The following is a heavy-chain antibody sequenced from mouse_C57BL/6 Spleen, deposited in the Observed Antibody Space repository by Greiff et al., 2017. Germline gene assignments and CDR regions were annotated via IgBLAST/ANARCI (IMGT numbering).Heavy chain of an antibody. CDR3: ARASLWDYYAMDY. D-gene: IGHD1-1*02. Sequence: EVQLQQSGPELVKPGASVKISCKASGYTFTDYYMNWVKQSHGKSLEWIGDINPNNGGTSYNQKVKGKATLTVDKSSSTAYMELRSLTSEDSAVYYCARASLWDYYAMDYWGQGTSVTVSS. CDR2: INPNNGGT. V-gene: IGHV1-26*01. J-gene: IGHJ4*01. CDR1: GYTFTDYY.